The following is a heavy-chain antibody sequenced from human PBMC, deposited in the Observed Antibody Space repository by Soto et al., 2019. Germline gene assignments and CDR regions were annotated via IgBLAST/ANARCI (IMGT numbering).Heavy chain of an antibody. CDR1: GFTFSDYA. Sequence: GGSLRLSCAASGFTFSDYAMNWVRQAPGKGLEWVSTLSGSGISTYDADFVKGRFTISRDNSKNMLFLQMNSLRAEDTAIYYCAKELLGALYYGMDVWGQGTTVPVSS. CDR3: AKELLGALYYGMDV. CDR2: LSGSGIST. J-gene: IGHJ6*02. V-gene: IGHV3-23*01. D-gene: IGHD2-15*01.